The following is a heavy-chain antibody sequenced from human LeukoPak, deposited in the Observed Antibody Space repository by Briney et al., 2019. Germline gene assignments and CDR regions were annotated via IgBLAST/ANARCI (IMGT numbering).Heavy chain of an antibody. J-gene: IGHJ3*02. Sequence: SGTLTFPGSVLDRSLSASYSGGIARPPGKGLDGWGSFYYSGSTNYNPSLKSPVTISVDTSKNQFSLKLSSVTAADTAVYYCARDGIAAAGKSIDAFDIWGQGTMVTVSS. CDR3: ARDGIAAAGKSIDAFDI. CDR2: FYYSGST. CDR1: DRSLSASY. D-gene: IGHD6-13*01. V-gene: IGHV4-59*13.